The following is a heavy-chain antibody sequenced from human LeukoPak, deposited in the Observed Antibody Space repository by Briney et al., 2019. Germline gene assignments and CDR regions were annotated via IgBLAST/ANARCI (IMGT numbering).Heavy chain of an antibody. Sequence: ASVEVSSKASGYTFTSYTIHWVRQAPGQRLEWMGWINTGNGNTEYSQKFQGRVTVTTDTSASTAYMELSSLRSEHTAVYYCARCGYSDAWSCDHWGQGTLVTVSS. V-gene: IGHV1-3*04. CDR3: ARCGYSDAWSCDH. CDR2: INTGNGNT. J-gene: IGHJ5*02. D-gene: IGHD5-18*01. CDR1: GYTFTSYT.